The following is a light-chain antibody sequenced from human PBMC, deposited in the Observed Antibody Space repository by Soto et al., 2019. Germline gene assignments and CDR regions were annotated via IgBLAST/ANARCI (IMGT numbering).Light chain of an antibody. CDR2: SNN. CDR3: AAWDDSLNGRHV. CDR1: SSNIGSNT. V-gene: IGLV1-44*01. J-gene: IGLJ1*01. Sequence: HSVLTQPPSASGTPGQRVTISCSGSSSNIGSNTVNWYQQLPGTAPKLLIYSNNQRPSGVPDRFSGSKSGTSASLAISGLQSEDEADYYCAAWDDSLNGRHVFGTGTKLTVL.